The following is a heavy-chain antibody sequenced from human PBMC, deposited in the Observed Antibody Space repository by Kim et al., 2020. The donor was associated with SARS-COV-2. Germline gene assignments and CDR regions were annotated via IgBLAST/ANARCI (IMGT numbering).Heavy chain of an antibody. CDR1: GFTFSDYY. CDR3: ARGRFWYSGSHDAFDI. V-gene: IGHV3-11*05. J-gene: IGHJ3*02. Sequence: GGSLRLSCAASGFTFSDYYMSWIRQAPGKGLEWVSYISSSSSYTNYADSVKGRFTISRDNAKNSLYLQMNSLRAEDTAVYYCARGRFWYSGSHDAFDIWGQGTMVTVSS. D-gene: IGHD1-26*01. CDR2: ISSSSSYT.